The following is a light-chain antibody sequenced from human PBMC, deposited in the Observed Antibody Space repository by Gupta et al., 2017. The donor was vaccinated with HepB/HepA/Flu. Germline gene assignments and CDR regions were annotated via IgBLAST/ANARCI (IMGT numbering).Light chain of an antibody. CDR1: TANVGHQG. V-gene: IGLV10-54*01. J-gene: IGLJ3*02. CDR2: RND. CDR3: SSLDNSLNGWV. Sequence: AGLAQPPSVSPDLRQTATLTCTGTTANVGHQGLACLQPHQGHTPKLLFYRNDNRPSAVPERFFASKSGTTASLTIAVLQAEDEADYYCSSLDNSLNGWVFGGGTKLTVL.